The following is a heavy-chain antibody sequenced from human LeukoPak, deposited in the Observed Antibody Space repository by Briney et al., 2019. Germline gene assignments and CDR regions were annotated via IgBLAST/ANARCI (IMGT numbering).Heavy chain of an antibody. Sequence: SETLSLTCTVSGGSISSYYWSWIRQPPGKGLEWIGSIYYSGSTYYNPSLKSRVTISVDTSKNQFSLKLSSVTAADTAVYYCARDPWSPYNWNYDSGYWGQGTLVTVSS. D-gene: IGHD1-7*01. J-gene: IGHJ4*02. CDR1: GGSISSYY. CDR3: ARDPWSPYNWNYDSGY. CDR2: IYYSGST. V-gene: IGHV4-39*07.